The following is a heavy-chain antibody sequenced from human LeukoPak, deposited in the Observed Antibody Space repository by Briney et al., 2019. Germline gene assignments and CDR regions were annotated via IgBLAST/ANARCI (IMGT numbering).Heavy chain of an antibody. CDR3: ARGSFGSFDY. J-gene: IGHJ4*02. D-gene: IGHD2-15*01. Sequence: GGSLRLSCAASGFTFSSYSMNWVRQAPGEGLEWVSSISSSSSYIYYADSVKGRFTISRDNAKNSLYLQMNSLRAEDTAVYYCARGSFGSFDYWGQGTLVTVSS. V-gene: IGHV3-21*01. CDR2: ISSSSSYI. CDR1: GFTFSSYS.